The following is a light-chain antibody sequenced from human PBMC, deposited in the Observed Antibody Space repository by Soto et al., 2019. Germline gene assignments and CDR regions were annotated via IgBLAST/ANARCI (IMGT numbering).Light chain of an antibody. J-gene: IGKJ3*01. CDR2: AAT. CDR1: QAISIY. V-gene: IGKV1-27*01. Sequence: DIQMTQSPSSLSASVGDRVTSTCRASQAISIYLAWYQQKPGKVPELLIYAATTLQSGVPSRFSGSGSGTEFTLTISSLQPEDVATYYCQKYNSAPLTFGPGTKVDIK. CDR3: QKYNSAPLT.